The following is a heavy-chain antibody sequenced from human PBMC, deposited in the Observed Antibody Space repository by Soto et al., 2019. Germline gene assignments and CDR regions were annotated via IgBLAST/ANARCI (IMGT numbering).Heavy chain of an antibody. J-gene: IGHJ6*02. V-gene: IGHV3-23*01. Sequence: VGLLSLSSAASGVPFRSYCMNLVRPAPGNGLEWLSIISGSGGSAYYADSVKGRFTISRDNSKNTLYLQMNSLSAEDTAIYYCAKQGGSYNDYYYFMDVWGQGTTVTVSS. CDR1: GVPFRSYC. CDR3: AKQGGSYNDYYYFMDV. CDR2: ISGSGGSA. D-gene: IGHD3-10*01.